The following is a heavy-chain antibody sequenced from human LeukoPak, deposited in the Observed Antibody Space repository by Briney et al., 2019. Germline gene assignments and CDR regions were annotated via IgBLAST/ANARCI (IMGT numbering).Heavy chain of an antibody. CDR1: GFSFSRFW. CDR3: ARHSGTYFDY. D-gene: IGHD1-26*01. J-gene: IGHJ4*02. Sequence: GGSLRLSCAASGFSFSRFWMTWVRQAPGKGPEWVANLEQDGSKKYYVDSVKGRFTISRDNAKNSLYLQMSSLRAEDTAVYYCARHSGTYFDYWGQGTLVTVSS. CDR2: LEQDGSKK. V-gene: IGHV3-7*01.